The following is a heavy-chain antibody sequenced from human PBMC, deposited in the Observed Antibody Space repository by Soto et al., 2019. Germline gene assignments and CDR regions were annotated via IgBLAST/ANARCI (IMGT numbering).Heavy chain of an antibody. CDR1: GGTFSSYA. CDR3: ASGGTFLELPGSNWFDP. D-gene: IGHD1-7*01. CDR2: IIPIFGTA. Sequence: QVQLVQSGAEVKKPGSSVKVSCKASGGTFSSYAISWVRQAPGQGLEWMGGIIPIFGTANYAQKFQGRVTITADESTSTAYMELGSLRSEDTAVYYCASGGTFLELPGSNWFDPWGQGTLVTVSS. V-gene: IGHV1-69*01. J-gene: IGHJ5*02.